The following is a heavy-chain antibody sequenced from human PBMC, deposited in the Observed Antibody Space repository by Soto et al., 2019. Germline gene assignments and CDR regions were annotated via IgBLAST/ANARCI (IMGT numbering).Heavy chain of an antibody. CDR2: ISWNSGNL. V-gene: IGHV3-9*01. CDR3: AKGASTTVFAFNDY. D-gene: IGHD4-17*01. CDR1: GFTFDDYA. Sequence: EVQLVESGGGLVQPGRSLRLSCAASGFTFDDYAMHWVRQGPGKGLEWVSSISWNSGNLGYADSVKGRFTISRDNAKNSLYLQMNRLRGEATALYYCAKGASTTVFAFNDYWGQGTLVTVSS. J-gene: IGHJ4*02.